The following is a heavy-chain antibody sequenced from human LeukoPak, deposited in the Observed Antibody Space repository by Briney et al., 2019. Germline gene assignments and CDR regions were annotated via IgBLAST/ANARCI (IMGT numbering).Heavy chain of an antibody. J-gene: IGHJ3*02. CDR3: ARIEWERLGRAFDI. CDR1: GVTVSDNY. D-gene: IGHD1-26*01. Sequence: GGSLRLSCAASGVTVSDNYMTWVRQAPGKGLEWVSSIYNTGATHYAESVKGRFTISRDNSKNTLFLQMNSLRAEDMAVYYCARIEWERLGRAFDIWGQGTMVTVSS. CDR2: IYNTGAT. V-gene: IGHV3-53*01.